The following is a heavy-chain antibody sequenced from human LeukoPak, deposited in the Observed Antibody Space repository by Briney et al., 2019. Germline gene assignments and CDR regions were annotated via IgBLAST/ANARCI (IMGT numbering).Heavy chain of an antibody. V-gene: IGHV1-69*13. D-gene: IGHD2-15*01. J-gene: IGHJ4*02. CDR2: IIPIFGTA. CDR3: ASRRLDRGVVVNLFDY. Sequence: SVKVSCKASGYIFTNYAMNWVRQAPGQGLEWMGGIIPIFGTANYAQKFQGRVTITADESTSTAYMELSSLRSEDTAVYYCASRRLDRGVVVNLFDYWGQGTLVTVSS. CDR1: GYIFTNYA.